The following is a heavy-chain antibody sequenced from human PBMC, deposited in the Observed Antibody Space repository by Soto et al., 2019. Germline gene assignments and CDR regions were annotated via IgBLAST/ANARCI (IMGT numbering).Heavy chain of an antibody. V-gene: IGHV1-69*13. Sequence: GASVKVSCKASGGTFSSYAISWVRQAPGQGLEWMGGIIPIFGTANYAQKFQGRVTITADESTSTAYMELSSLRSEDTAVYYCARVRRNQSIAWFDPWGQGTLVTVSS. D-gene: IGHD6-6*01. CDR2: IIPIFGTA. J-gene: IGHJ5*02. CDR1: GGTFSSYA. CDR3: ARVRRNQSIAWFDP.